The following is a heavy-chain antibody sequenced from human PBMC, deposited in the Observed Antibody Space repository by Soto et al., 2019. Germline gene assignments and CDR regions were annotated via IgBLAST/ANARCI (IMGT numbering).Heavy chain of an antibody. CDR2: VSGYNGNT. V-gene: IGHV1-18*01. CDR3: ASDIVVVPPVIWDGMDG. CDR1: GYTFSSCG. Sequence: QIQLVQSGGDVKKPGASVKVSCKASGYTFSSCGIAWVRQAPGQGLEWMGWVSGYNGNTNYAQKFQGRVTMTTDTATSTAYMELRSLRSDDTAVYYCASDIVVVPPVIWDGMDGWGQGTTVTVSS. D-gene: IGHD2-2*02. J-gene: IGHJ6*02.